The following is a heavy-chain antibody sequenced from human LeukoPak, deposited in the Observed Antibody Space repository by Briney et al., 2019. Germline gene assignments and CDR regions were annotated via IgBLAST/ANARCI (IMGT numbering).Heavy chain of an antibody. V-gene: IGHV4-39*01. CDR1: GYSISSNYY. J-gene: IGHJ4*02. D-gene: IGHD6-13*01. Sequence: SETLSLTCTVSGYSISSNYYWGWIRQPPGKGLEWIGSIYYSGSTYSKPSLKSRVTISVDTSKNQFSLKLNSVIAADTAVYYCARHSSWPYYFDYWGQGTLVTVSS. CDR2: IYYSGST. CDR3: ARHSSWPYYFDY.